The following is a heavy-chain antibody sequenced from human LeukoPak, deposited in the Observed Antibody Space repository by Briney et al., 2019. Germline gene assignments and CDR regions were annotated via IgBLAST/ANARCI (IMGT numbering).Heavy chain of an antibody. CDR3: AKKVQGATGWFDP. D-gene: IGHD3-16*01. V-gene: IGHV3-23*01. CDR1: GFTFSSYA. Sequence: GGSLRLSCAASGFTFSSYAMSWVRQAPSKGLEWVSVISGSGGTTNYADSVKGRFTISRDNSENTLHLQMNSLRAEDTAVYYCAKKVQGATGWFDPWGQGTLVTVSS. CDR2: ISGSGGTT. J-gene: IGHJ5*02.